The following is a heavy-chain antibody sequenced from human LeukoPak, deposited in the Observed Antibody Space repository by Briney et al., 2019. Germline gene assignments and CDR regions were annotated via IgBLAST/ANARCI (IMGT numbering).Heavy chain of an antibody. V-gene: IGHV5-51*01. CDR3: ARLNLDPKANELDY. Sequence: GGPLQISCKGSGSLFISYWIGWARQLPGKGLEGMGIIYPGDSDTRYSPSFQGQVTISAHNSISTAYLQWSSLKASDTAMYYCARLNLDPKANELDYWGQGTLVTVSS. J-gene: IGHJ4*02. CDR1: GSLFISYW. CDR2: IYPGDSDT. D-gene: IGHD3/OR15-3a*01.